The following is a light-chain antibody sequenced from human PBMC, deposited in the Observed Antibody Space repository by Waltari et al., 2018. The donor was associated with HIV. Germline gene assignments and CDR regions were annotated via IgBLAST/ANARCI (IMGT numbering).Light chain of an antibody. J-gene: IGKJ1*01. CDR2: WAS. CDR3: QQYYSTPPT. V-gene: IGKV4-1*01. CDR1: QSIFYSSKNANF. Sequence: DIVMTQSPHSLALSLGERATINRKSSQSIFYSSKNANFLAWYQQKPGQSPKLLIYWASTRASGVPDRFSGSGSRTDFTLSISSLQSEDVAVYFCQQYYSTPPTFGQGTRVEIK.